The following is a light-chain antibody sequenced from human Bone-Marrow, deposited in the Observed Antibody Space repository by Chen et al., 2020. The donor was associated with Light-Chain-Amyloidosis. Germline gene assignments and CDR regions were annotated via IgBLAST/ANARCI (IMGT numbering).Light chain of an antibody. J-gene: IGLJ1*01. CDR1: SSDVGGDNH. CDR3: SSYTITNTLV. V-gene: IGLV2-14*01. CDR2: EVT. Sequence: QSALTQPASVSGSPGQSITISCTGTSSDVGGDNHVSWYQQHPDKAPKLMFYEVTNRPSWVHDRFSGSKSDNTASLTISGLQPEDEADYFCSSYTITNTLVFGSGTRVTVL.